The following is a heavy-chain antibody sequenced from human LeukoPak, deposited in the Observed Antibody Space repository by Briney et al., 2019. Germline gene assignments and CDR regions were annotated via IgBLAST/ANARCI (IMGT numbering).Heavy chain of an antibody. CDR2: IYYSGST. J-gene: IGHJ4*02. D-gene: IGHD2-2*01. CDR1: GGSISSYY. Sequence: SETLSLTCTVSGGSISSYYWSWIRQPPGKGLEWIGYIYYSGSTYYNPSLKSRVTISVDTSKNQFSLKLSSVTAADTAVYYCAAGEYCSSTICYLVYWGQGAPVTVSS. V-gene: IGHV4-59*06. CDR3: AAGEYCSSTICYLVY.